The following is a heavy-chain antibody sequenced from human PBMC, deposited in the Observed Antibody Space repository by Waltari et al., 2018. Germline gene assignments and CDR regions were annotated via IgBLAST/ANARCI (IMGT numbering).Heavy chain of an antibody. CDR1: GFTFSRLG. D-gene: IGHD6-13*01. CDR3: ARDMAAADHWYFDL. CDR2: IWYDGSNK. V-gene: IGHV3-33*01. Sequence: QVQLVESGGGVVQPGRSLRLSCAASGFTFSRLGTHWVRQAPGKGREWVAVIWYDGSNKYYADSVKGRFTISRDNSKNTLYLQMNSLRAEDTAVYYCARDMAAADHWYFDLWGRGTLVTVSS. J-gene: IGHJ2*01.